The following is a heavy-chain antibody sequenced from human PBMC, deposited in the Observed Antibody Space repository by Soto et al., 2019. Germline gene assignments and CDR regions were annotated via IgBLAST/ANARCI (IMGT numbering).Heavy chain of an antibody. CDR3: AKVSSSWYAGFFDL. V-gene: IGHV3-23*03. Sequence: GGSLRLSCAASGFKFDMYYMTWVRQAPGKGLEWVAFIQEGASRTQYADSVRGRFTISRDDSKNTLYLQIHTLRAEDTAVYYCAKVSSSWYAGFFDLWGQGT. J-gene: IGHJ4*02. CDR1: GFKFDMYY. CDR2: IQEGASRT. D-gene: IGHD6-13*01.